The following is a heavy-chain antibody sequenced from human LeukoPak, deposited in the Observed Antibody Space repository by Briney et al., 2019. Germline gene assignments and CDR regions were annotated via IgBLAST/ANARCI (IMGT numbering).Heavy chain of an antibody. CDR3: AREGATWLRVIEY. Sequence: GSPRLSLAGSGLTLCSNFVRWGPPAPRERLEWVSDLYSDGSRYYADSVKGRFTISRNNSKNTLYLQMNSLRAEDTAVYYCAREGATWLRVIEYWGQGTLVTVSS. J-gene: IGHJ4*02. CDR1: GLTLCSNF. CDR2: LYSDGSR. V-gene: IGHV3-66*01. D-gene: IGHD5-12*01.